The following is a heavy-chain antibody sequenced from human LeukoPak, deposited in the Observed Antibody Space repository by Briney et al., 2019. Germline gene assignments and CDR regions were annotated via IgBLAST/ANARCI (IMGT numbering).Heavy chain of an antibody. CDR1: GFTFSRYS. CDR2: ISSSSSYI. CDR3: ASQSVGHYFDY. J-gene: IGHJ4*02. V-gene: IGHV3-21*03. D-gene: IGHD1-26*01. Sequence: PGGSLRLSCAASGFTFSRYSMNWVRQAPGKGLEWVSAISSSSSYIYYADSVKGRFTISRDNAKNSLYLQMNSLRAEDTAVYYCASQSVGHYFDYWGQGTLVAVSS.